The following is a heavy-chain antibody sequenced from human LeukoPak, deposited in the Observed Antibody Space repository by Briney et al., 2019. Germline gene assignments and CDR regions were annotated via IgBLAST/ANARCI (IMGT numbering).Heavy chain of an antibody. D-gene: IGHD1-26*01. Sequence: GGSLRLSCAASGFTFSSYAMHWVRQAPGKGLEWVAVISYDGSNKYYADSGKGRFTISRDNSKNTLYLQMNSLRAEDTAVYYCARDQLPGAFDIWGQGTMVTVSS. J-gene: IGHJ3*02. CDR2: ISYDGSNK. CDR1: GFTFSSYA. CDR3: ARDQLPGAFDI. V-gene: IGHV3-30-3*01.